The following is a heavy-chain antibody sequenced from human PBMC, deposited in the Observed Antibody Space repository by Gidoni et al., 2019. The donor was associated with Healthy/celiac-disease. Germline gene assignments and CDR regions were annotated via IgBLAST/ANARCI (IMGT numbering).Heavy chain of an antibody. CDR3: ARDEVYYGSGSEDFYYYYGMDV. V-gene: IGHV3-21*01. J-gene: IGHJ6*02. Sequence: EVQLVESGGGLVKPGGSLRLSCAASGFPFSSYSLNWVRQAPGKGLEWVSSISSSSSYIYYADSVKGRFTISRDNAKNSLYLQMNSLRAEDTAVYYCARDEVYYGSGSEDFYYYYGMDVWGQGTTVTVSS. CDR1: GFPFSSYS. D-gene: IGHD3-10*01. CDR2: ISSSSSYI.